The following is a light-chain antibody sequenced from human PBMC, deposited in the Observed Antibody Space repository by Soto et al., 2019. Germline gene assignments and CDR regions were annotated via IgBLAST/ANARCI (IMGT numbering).Light chain of an antibody. CDR1: QSVSSN. J-gene: IGKJ4*01. Sequence: IVMTPTETTVSGAPWQRAKISTRASQSVSSNLAWYQQKPGQAPRFLIYGASTRATGIPARFSGSGSGTEFTLTISSLQSEDFAVYYCQQYDNWPLPFGGG. CDR3: QQYDNWPLP. V-gene: IGKV3-15*01. CDR2: GAS.